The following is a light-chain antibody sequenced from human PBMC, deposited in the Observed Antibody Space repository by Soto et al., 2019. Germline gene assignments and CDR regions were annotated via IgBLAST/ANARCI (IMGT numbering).Light chain of an antibody. V-gene: IGLV2-14*01. J-gene: IGLJ1*01. Sequence: QSALTQPAAVSGAPGQSITISCMGTSRDGGGYNYVAWYQQHPGKAPKLMIYEVSNRPSGVSNRFSGSRSGNTASLTISGLQAEDEADYYCSSYTSSSTLYVFGTGTKVTVL. CDR2: EVS. CDR3: SSYTSSSTLYV. CDR1: SRDGGGYNY.